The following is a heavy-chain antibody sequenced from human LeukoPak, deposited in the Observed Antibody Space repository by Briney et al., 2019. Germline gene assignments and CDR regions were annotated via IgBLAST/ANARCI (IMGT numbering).Heavy chain of an antibody. CDR2: ISAYNGNT. J-gene: IGHJ4*02. CDR3: ARETYYDILTGYPGFDY. D-gene: IGHD3-9*01. V-gene: IGHV1-18*04. Sequence: ASVKVSCKASGYTFTSYGISWVRQAPGQGLEWMGWISAYNGNTNYAQKLQGRATMSTDTSTSTAYMELRSLRSDDTAVYYCARETYYDILTGYPGFDYWGQGTLVTVSS. CDR1: GYTFTSYG.